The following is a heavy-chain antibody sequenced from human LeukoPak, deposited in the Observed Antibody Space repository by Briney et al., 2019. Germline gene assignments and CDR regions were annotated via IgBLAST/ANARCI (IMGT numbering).Heavy chain of an antibody. CDR3: ARSRDSSGYYYLI. Sequence: GESLKISCEASGYTFSNYWIGWVRQMPGKGLEWMGIIYPDDSDIKYSPSFQGQVTISADKSISTAYLQRSSLKASDTAMYYCARSRDSSGYYYLIWGQGTLVTVSS. V-gene: IGHV5-51*01. D-gene: IGHD3-22*01. CDR1: GYTFSNYW. CDR2: IYPDDSDI. J-gene: IGHJ4*02.